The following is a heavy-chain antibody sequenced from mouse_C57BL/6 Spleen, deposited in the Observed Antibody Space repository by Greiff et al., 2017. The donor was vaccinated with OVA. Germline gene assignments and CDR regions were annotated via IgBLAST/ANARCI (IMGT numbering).Heavy chain of an antibody. CDR3: TTTSYYYGRSSPYV. CDR2: IDPENGDT. V-gene: IGHV14-4*01. Sequence: VQLKQSGAELVRPGASVKLSCTASGFNIKDDYMHWVKQRPEQGLEWIGWIDPENGDTEYASKFQGKATITADTSSNTAYLQLSSLTSEDTAVYYGTTTSYYYGRSSPYVWGTGTTVTVSS. D-gene: IGHD1-1*01. CDR1: GFNIKDDY. J-gene: IGHJ1*03.